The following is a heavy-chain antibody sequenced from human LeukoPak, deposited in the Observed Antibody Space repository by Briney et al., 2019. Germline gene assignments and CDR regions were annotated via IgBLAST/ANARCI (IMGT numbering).Heavy chain of an antibody. Sequence: GESLKISCEGYGYRFSSYWIAWVRQAPGKGLEWMGVIYPRGSRTTYSPSFQGQVTISADKSISTAYLQWSSLKASDTDIYYCARHLSSITSSPNYWGPGTLVTVSS. CDR3: ARHLSSITSSPNY. CDR2: IYPRGSRT. J-gene: IGHJ4*02. CDR1: GYRFSSYW. D-gene: IGHD2-2*01. V-gene: IGHV5-51*01.